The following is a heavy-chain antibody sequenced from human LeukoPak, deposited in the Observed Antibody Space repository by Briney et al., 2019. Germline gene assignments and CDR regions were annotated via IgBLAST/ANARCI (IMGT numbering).Heavy chain of an antibody. J-gene: IGHJ4*02. CDR2: ISSSGSYI. Sequence: PGGSLRLSCAASGFTFSSYIMNWVRQAPGKGLEWVSSISSSGSYIYYADSVKGRFTISRDNAMNSLYLQMNSLRAEDTAVYYCARGGAMVRGVSSLDYWGQGTLVTVSS. D-gene: IGHD3-10*01. V-gene: IGHV3-21*01. CDR3: ARGGAMVRGVSSLDY. CDR1: GFTFSSYI.